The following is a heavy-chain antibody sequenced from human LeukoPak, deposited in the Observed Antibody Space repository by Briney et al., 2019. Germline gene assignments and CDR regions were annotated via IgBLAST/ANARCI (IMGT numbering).Heavy chain of an antibody. CDR3: ARPSNYYGSGSYGY. Sequence: KPSETLSLTCTVSGGSISSSSYYWGWMRQPPGKGLEWIGSIYYSGSTYYNPSLKSRVTISVDTSKNQFSLKLSSVTAADTAVYYCARPSNYYGSGSYGYWGQGTLVTVSS. J-gene: IGHJ4*02. CDR2: IYYSGST. CDR1: GGSISSSSYY. V-gene: IGHV4-39*01. D-gene: IGHD3-10*01.